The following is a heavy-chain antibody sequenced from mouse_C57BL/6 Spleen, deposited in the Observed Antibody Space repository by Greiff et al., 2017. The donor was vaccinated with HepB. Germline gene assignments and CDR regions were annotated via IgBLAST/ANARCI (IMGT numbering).Heavy chain of an antibody. CDR3: ARWLLRAYAMDC. J-gene: IGHJ4*01. D-gene: IGHD1-1*01. CDR2: IRNKANGYTT. Sequence: EVMLVESGGGLVQPGGSLSLSCAASGFTFTDYYMSWVRQPPGKALEWLGFIRNKANGYTTEYSASVKGRFTISRDNSQSILYLQMNALRAEDSATYYCARWLLRAYAMDCWGQGTSVTVSS. CDR1: GFTFTDYY. V-gene: IGHV7-3*01.